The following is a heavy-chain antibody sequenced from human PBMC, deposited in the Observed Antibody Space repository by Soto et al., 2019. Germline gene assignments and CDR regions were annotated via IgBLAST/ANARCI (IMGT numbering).Heavy chain of an antibody. V-gene: IGHV4-61*01. CDR2: IYYSGST. J-gene: IGHJ6*02. Sequence: SETLSLTCTVSGGSVSSGSYYWSWIRQPPGKGLEWIGYIYYSGSTNYNPSLKSRVTISVDTSKNQFSLKLSSVTAADTAVYYSARENSGSANYYYYGRVVWGQGSTVTV. CDR3: ARENSGSANYYYYGRVV. CDR1: GGSVSSGSYY. D-gene: IGHD5-12*01.